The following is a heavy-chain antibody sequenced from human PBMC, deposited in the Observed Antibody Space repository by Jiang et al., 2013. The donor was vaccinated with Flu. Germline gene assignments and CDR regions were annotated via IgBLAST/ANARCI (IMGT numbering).Heavy chain of an antibody. Sequence: GPGLVKPSETLSLTCTVSGGSINTNNYWGWIRQPPGKGLEWIAGIHYTGSTYYKSSLRSRVTISMDTSKNQFSLSLNSVTAADTAVYYCARLSVRSTSSWYVKGFFDYVGPGNPGHRL. CDR3: ARLSVRSTSSWYVKGFFDY. V-gene: IGHV4-39*01. CDR2: IHYTGST. J-gene: IGHJ4*02. CDR1: GGSINTNNY. D-gene: IGHD6-13*01.